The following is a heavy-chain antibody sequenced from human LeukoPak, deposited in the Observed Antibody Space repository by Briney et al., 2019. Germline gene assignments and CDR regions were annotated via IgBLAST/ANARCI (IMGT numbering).Heavy chain of an antibody. CDR3: AREDYDFWSGYRIKSLAY. CDR1: GFAFGSYS. D-gene: IGHD3-3*01. J-gene: IGHJ4*02. V-gene: IGHV3-48*01. CDR2: IDSAGTI. Sequence: PGGSLRLSCAASGFAFGSYSMNWVRQAPGKGLEWVSHIDSAGTINYADSVEGRFTISRDNAKNSLSLQMNSLRAEDTAVYYCAREDYDFWSGYRIKSLAYWGQGTLVTVSS.